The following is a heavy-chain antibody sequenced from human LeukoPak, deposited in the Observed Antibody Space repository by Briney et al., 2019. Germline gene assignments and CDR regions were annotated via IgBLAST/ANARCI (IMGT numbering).Heavy chain of an antibody. V-gene: IGHV3-11*01. Sequence: GGSLRLSCVTSGFTFSDYYMSWIRQAPGKGLEWVSYISGSDGTIKYADSVKARFTISRDNTKNSLYLQMNSLRVEDTAVYYCAREFTQRDYWGQGTLVTVSS. CDR3: AREFTQRDY. CDR1: GFTFSDYY. CDR2: ISGSDGTI. J-gene: IGHJ4*02.